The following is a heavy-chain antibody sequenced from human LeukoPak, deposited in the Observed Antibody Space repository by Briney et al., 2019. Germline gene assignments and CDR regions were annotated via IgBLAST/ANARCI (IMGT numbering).Heavy chain of an antibody. CDR3: ARDGSYHGY. J-gene: IGHJ4*02. V-gene: IGHV4-59*01. Sequence: PSETLSLTCTVSGDSISGYYWSWIRQPPGKGLEWIGNIYYSGTTNHNPSLKSRVTISVDTSKNQFSLKLSSVTAADTATYYCARDGSYHGYWGQGTLVTVSS. CDR2: IYYSGTT. CDR1: GDSISGYY. D-gene: IGHD1-26*01.